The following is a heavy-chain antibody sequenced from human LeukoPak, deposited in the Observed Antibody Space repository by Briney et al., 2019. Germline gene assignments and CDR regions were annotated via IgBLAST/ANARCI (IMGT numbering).Heavy chain of an antibody. J-gene: IGHJ5*02. D-gene: IGHD1-26*01. Sequence: PGGSLRLSCAASGFTFSSYALSWVRQAPGKGLEWVSAISGSGGSTYYADSVKGRFTISRDNSKNTLYLQMNSLRAEDTAVYYCAKDLVGATGGWFDPWGQGTLVTVSS. CDR2: ISGSGGST. CDR3: AKDLVGATGGWFDP. CDR1: GFTFSSYA. V-gene: IGHV3-23*01.